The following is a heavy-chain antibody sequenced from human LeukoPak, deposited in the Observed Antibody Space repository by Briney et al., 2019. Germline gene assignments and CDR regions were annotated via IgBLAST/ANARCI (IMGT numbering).Heavy chain of an antibody. CDR3: ASRIAAAPFDP. CDR2: INHSGST. Sequence: SETLSLTCAVYGGSFSGYYWSWIRQPPGKGLEWIGEINHSGSTNYNPSLKSRVTISVDKSKNQFSLKLSSVTAADTAVYYCASRIAAAPFDPWGQGTLVTVSS. J-gene: IGHJ5*02. CDR1: GGSFSGYY. D-gene: IGHD6-13*01. V-gene: IGHV4-34*01.